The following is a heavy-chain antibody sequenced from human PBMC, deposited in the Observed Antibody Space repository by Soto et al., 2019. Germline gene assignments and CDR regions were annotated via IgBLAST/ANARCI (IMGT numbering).Heavy chain of an antibody. V-gene: IGHV1-46*01. Sequence: GASVKVSCKAPGYTFTSYYMHWVRQAPGQGLEWMGIINPSGGSTSYAQKFQGRVTMTRDTSTSTVYMELSSLRSEDTAVYYCARSRYCSGGSCYSHKLSLDYWGQGTLVTVSS. CDR3: ARSRYCSGGSCYSHKLSLDY. D-gene: IGHD2-15*01. CDR1: GYTFTSYY. CDR2: INPSGGST. J-gene: IGHJ4*02.